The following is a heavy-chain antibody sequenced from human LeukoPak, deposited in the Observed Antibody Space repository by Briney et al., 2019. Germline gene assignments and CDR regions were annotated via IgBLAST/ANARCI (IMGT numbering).Heavy chain of an antibody. Sequence: PSETLSLTCTVSGGSISSGDYYWSWIRQPPGKGLEWIGYIYYSGTTYYNPSLKSRVTISVDTSKNQFSLKLTSVTAADTAVYFCARGPYGSGSYYGGQGTLVTVSS. CDR1: GGSISSGDYY. D-gene: IGHD3-10*01. V-gene: IGHV4-30-4*01. CDR3: ARGPYGSGSYY. CDR2: IYYSGTT. J-gene: IGHJ4*02.